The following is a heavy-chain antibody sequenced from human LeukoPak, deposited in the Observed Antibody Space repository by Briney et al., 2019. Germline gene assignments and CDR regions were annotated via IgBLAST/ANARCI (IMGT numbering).Heavy chain of an antibody. CDR3: ARVEYYYDSSGYFRFWFDP. J-gene: IGHJ5*02. V-gene: IGHV4-59*08. Sequence: PSETLSLTCTVSGASIRSYYWSWIRQPPGKGLEWIGYIYYSGSTSYNPSLKSRVTTSVDTSKNQFSLKLSSVTAADTAVYYCARVEYYYDSSGYFRFWFDPWGQGTLVTVSS. CDR1: GASIRSYY. CDR2: IYYSGST. D-gene: IGHD3-22*01.